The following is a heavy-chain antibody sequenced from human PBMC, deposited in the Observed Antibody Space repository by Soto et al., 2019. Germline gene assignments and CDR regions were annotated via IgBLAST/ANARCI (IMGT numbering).Heavy chain of an antibody. D-gene: IGHD2-15*01. CDR3: ARHGCSGGSCYGWFDP. J-gene: IGHJ5*02. CDR1: GGSVSSGSYY. CDR2: IYYSGST. V-gene: IGHV4-61*01. Sequence: PSETLSLTCTVSGGSVSSGSYYWSWIRQPRGKGLEWIGYIYYSGSTNYNPSLKSRVTISVDTSKNQFSLKLSSVTAADTAVYYCARHGCSGGSCYGWFDPWGQGTLVTVSS.